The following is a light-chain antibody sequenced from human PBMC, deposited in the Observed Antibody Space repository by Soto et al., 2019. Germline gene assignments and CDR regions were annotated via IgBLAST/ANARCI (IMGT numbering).Light chain of an antibody. Sequence: EVVMTQSPASLSVSPGERATLSCRASQNIRNNLAWYQQKPGRSPRLLIAGASTREAGIPGRFSGSGSGTDFTLIISSLQSEDFAIYYCQQYNNWPPWTFGQGTKVDIK. V-gene: IGKV3-15*01. J-gene: IGKJ1*01. CDR2: GAS. CDR1: QNIRNN. CDR3: QQYNNWPPWT.